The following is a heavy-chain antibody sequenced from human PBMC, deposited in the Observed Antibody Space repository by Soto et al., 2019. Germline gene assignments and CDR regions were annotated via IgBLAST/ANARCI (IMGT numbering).Heavy chain of an antibody. Sequence: QLQLQESGPGLVKPSETLSLTCSVSSDSISSSVYYWGWIRQPPGKGLEWIGSMKFGRRTSYNPAINRRVTIAIGASKNQLSLKLRSVTAADTAVYYCAREQDPPADAYKFGYWGLGTPVTVSS. D-gene: IGHD1-1*01. CDR3: AREQDPPADAYKFGY. CDR2: MKFGRRT. CDR1: SDSISSSVYY. J-gene: IGHJ4*02. V-gene: IGHV4-39*02.